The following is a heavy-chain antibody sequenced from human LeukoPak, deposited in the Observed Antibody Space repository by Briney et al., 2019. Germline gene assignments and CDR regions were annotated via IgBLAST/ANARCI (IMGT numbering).Heavy chain of an antibody. CDR3: ARDLDWLLFDY. J-gene: IGHJ4*02. V-gene: IGHV3-74*03. CDR2: VSPEGSRT. Sequence: GGSLRLSSAASGFTFSTYWMHWVRHAPGKGLVWVARVSPEGSRTTYADSVKGRFTISRDNDRNTLYLQMNSLRVEDTAVYYCARDLDWLLFDYWGQGTLATVSS. CDR1: GFTFSTYW. D-gene: IGHD3-9*01.